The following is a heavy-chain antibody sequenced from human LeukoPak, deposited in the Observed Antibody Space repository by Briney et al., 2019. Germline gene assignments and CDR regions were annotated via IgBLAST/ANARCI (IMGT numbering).Heavy chain of an antibody. V-gene: IGHV1-69*13. Sequence: GASVKVSCKASGGTFSIYDISWVRQAPGQGLEWMGGITPMFGTANYAQKFQGRVTITAVESMSTAYMELSSLRSEDTAVYYCARGWLAETTVVTPYNYWGQGTLVTVSS. CDR3: ARGWLAETTVVTPYNY. J-gene: IGHJ4*02. CDR2: ITPMFGTA. D-gene: IGHD4-23*01. CDR1: GGTFSIYD.